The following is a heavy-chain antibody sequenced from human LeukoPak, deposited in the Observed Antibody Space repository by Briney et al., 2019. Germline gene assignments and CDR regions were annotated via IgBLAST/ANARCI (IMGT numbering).Heavy chain of an antibody. Sequence: ASVKVSCKAAGGTFSSYAISWVRQAPGQGLEWMGRIIPIFGTANYAQKFQGRVTITTDESTSTAYMELSSLRSEDTAVYYCATPGNYYDSSGYSYFDYWGQGTLVTVS. J-gene: IGHJ4*02. D-gene: IGHD3-22*01. CDR1: GGTFSSYA. V-gene: IGHV1-69*05. CDR3: ATPGNYYDSSGYSYFDY. CDR2: IIPIFGTA.